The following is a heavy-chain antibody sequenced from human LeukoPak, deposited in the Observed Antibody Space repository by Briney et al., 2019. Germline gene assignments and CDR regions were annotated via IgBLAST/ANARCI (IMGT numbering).Heavy chain of an antibody. V-gene: IGHV3-72*01. D-gene: IGHD3-10*01. J-gene: IGHJ4*02. CDR2: IRKKANSYST. CDR1: GGSISGTSYY. CDR3: VRDGYNVGDSDY. Sequence: LSLTCTVSGGSISGTSYYWGWIRQPPGKGLEWVGRIRKKANSYSTDYTASVKGRFTISRDDSKNSLYLQMNSLKTEDTAIYYCVRDGYNVGDSDYWGQGTLVTVSS.